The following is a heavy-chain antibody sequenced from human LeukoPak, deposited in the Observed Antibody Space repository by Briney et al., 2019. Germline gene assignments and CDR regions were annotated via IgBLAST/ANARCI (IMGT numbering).Heavy chain of an antibody. J-gene: IGHJ4*02. Sequence: MTSETLSLTCTVSGGSISSYYWSWIRQPPGKGLEWIGYIYYSGSTNYNPSLKSRVTISVDTSKNQFSLKLSSVTAADTAVYYCARGVAGTFYWGQGTLVTVSS. D-gene: IGHD6-19*01. CDR3: ARGVAGTFY. CDR2: IYYSGST. V-gene: IGHV4-59*08. CDR1: GGSISSYY.